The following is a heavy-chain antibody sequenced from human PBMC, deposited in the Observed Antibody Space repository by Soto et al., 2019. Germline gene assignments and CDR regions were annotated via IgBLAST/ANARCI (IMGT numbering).Heavy chain of an antibody. V-gene: IGHV3-30-3*01. J-gene: IGHJ6*02. CDR2: ISYDGSNK. Sequence: QVQLVESGGGVVQPGRSLRLSCAASGFTFSSYAMHWVRQAPGKGLEWVAVISYDGSNKYYADSVKGRFTISRDNSKNTLYLQRNSLRAEDAAVYYWARGGDFWSGSPPYYYYGMDVWGQGTTVTVSS. D-gene: IGHD3-3*01. CDR3: ARGGDFWSGSPPYYYYGMDV. CDR1: GFTFSSYA.